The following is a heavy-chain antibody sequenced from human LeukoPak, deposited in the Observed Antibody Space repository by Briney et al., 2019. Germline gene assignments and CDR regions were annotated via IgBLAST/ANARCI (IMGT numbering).Heavy chain of an antibody. Sequence: PSETLSLTCTVSGGSISGYYWSWIRQPPGKGLEWVGYISYSGSTNYKPSLKSRVTISVDTSKNQFSLKLSSVTAADTAIYYCARDGRAGSLFAYWGQGTLVTLSS. CDR1: GGSISGYY. D-gene: IGHD6-19*01. CDR3: ARDGRAGSLFAY. CDR2: ISYSGST. V-gene: IGHV4-59*01. J-gene: IGHJ4*02.